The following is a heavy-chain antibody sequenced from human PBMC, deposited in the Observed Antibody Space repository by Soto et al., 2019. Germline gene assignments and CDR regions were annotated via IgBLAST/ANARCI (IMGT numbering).Heavy chain of an antibody. V-gene: IGHV1-58*01. J-gene: IGHJ5*02. CDR3: ATRIGNIGWYWLDT. CDR2: IVLGNGNT. Sequence: SVKVSSKASGFTFSSSAVQWVRQALGQPLEWIGWIVLGNGNTNYAQKFQQRVTITRDMSTSTAYMEVRSLTYEDTAVYYCATRIGNIGWYWLDTWGQGTLVTVSS. CDR1: GFTFSSSA. D-gene: IGHD6-19*01.